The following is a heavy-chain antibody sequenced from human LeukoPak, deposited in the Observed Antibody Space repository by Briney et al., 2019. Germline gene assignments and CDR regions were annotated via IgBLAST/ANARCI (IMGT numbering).Heavy chain of an antibody. CDR1: GFTFSSYA. Sequence: GRSLRLSCAASGFTFSSYAMHWVRQAPGKGLEWVAVISYDGSNKYYADSVKGRFTISRDNSKNTLYLQMNSLRAEDTAVYYCARGGEQWPKVFLDYWGQGTLVTVFS. J-gene: IGHJ4*02. V-gene: IGHV3-30*04. D-gene: IGHD6-19*01. CDR3: ARGGEQWPKVFLDY. CDR2: ISYDGSNK.